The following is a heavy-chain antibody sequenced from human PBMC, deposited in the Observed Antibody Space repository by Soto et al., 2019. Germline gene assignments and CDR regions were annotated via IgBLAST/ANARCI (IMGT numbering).Heavy chain of an antibody. J-gene: IGHJ6*02. CDR3: ASPSGYSSSGQYGMDV. V-gene: IGHV3-21*01. CDR1: GFTFSSYS. Sequence: EVQLVESGGGLVKPGGSLRLSCAASGFTFSSYSMNWVRQAPGKGLELVSSISISSSYIYYADSVKGRFTISRDNAKNSLYLQMNGLRAEDTDVYYCASPSGYSSSGQYGMDVWGQGTTVTVSS. CDR2: ISISSSYI. D-gene: IGHD6-13*01.